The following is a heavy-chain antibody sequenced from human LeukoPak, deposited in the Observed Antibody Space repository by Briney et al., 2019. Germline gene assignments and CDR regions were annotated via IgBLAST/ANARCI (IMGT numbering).Heavy chain of an antibody. CDR2: ISGSGGST. CDR1: GFTFSNYV. D-gene: IGHD3-22*01. Sequence: GGSLRLSCAASGFTFSNYVMGWVCQAPGKGLEWVSAISGSGGSTYYADSVKGRFAISRDNSKNTLYLQMNSLRAEDTAVYYCAKSPYYDSSGYYYFDYWGQGALVTVSS. J-gene: IGHJ4*02. V-gene: IGHV3-23*01. CDR3: AKSPYYDSSGYYYFDY.